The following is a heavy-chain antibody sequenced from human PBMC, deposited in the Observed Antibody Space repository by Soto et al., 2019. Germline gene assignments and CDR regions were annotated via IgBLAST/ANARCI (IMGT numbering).Heavy chain of an antibody. Sequence: QVQLQQWGAGLLKPSETLSLTCAVYGGSFSGYYWSWIRQPPGKGLEWIGEINQSGSTNYNPSLKSRVTISVDTSKNQFSLKLSSVTAADTAVYYCARLGSYYYYYGMDVWGQGTTVTVSS. CDR2: INQSGST. D-gene: IGHD1-26*01. CDR1: GGSFSGYY. J-gene: IGHJ6*02. V-gene: IGHV4-34*01. CDR3: ARLGSYYYYYGMDV.